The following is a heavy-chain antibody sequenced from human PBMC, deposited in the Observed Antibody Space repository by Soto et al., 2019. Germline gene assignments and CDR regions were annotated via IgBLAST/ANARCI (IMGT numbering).Heavy chain of an antibody. CDR1: GGTFSSYT. V-gene: IGHV1-69*02. CDR2: IIPILGIA. J-gene: IGHJ4*02. D-gene: IGHD2-15*01. Sequence: QVQLVQSGAEVKKPGSSVKVSCKASGGTFSSYTISWVRQAPGQGLEWMGRIIPILGIANYAQKFQGRVKITADTSTSTADLELSSLRSEDTAVYYCARGGYGSGGSCYQYFDYWGQGTLVTVSS. CDR3: ARGGYGSGGSCYQYFDY.